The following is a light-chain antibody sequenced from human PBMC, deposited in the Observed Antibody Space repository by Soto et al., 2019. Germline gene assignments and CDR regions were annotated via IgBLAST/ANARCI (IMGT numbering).Light chain of an antibody. J-gene: IGKJ2*01. Sequence: DIQLTQSPSFLSASVGDRVTITCRASQGISTYVAWFQQKPGKAPNLLIYVASTLHSGVPSRFSGTGSGTEFTLTISSLQPEDFATYYWQQLNSYPITFGQGTKLEIK. V-gene: IGKV1-9*01. CDR1: QGISTY. CDR2: VAS. CDR3: QQLNSYPIT.